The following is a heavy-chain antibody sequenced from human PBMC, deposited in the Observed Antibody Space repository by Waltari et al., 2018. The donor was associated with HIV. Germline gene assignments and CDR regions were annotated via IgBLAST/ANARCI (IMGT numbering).Heavy chain of an antibody. V-gene: IGHV2-70*04. J-gene: IGHJ3*02. CDR1: GFSVSPSGMR. CDR2: ITWDDDK. CDR3: AGGWQPDACDI. D-gene: IGHD2-15*01. Sequence: QVTLKESGPALVKPTQTLTLTCTFSGFSVSPSGMRVSWIRQPPGKALEWLARITWDDDKFYSTSLKTRLTISKDTSKNQVVRTMTNMDPVDTATYYWAGGWQPDACDIWGQGTMVTVSS.